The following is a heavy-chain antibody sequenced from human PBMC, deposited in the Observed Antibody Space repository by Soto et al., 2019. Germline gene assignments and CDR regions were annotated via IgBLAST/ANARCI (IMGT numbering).Heavy chain of an antibody. V-gene: IGHV1-46*01. J-gene: IGHJ6*02. CDR2: INPSGGST. CDR1: GYTFTSYY. D-gene: IGHD2-15*01. Sequence: ASVKVSCKASGYTFTSYYMHWVRQAPGQGLEWMGIINPSGGSTSYAQKFQGRVTMTRDTSTSTVYMELSSLRSEDTAVYYCARGYCSGGNCYSGMDVWGQGTMVTVSS. CDR3: ARGYCSGGNCYSGMDV.